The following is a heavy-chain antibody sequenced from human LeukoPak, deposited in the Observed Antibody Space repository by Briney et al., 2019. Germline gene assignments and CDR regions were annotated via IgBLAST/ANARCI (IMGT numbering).Heavy chain of an antibody. V-gene: IGHV4-59*03. D-gene: IGHD7-27*01. CDR2: IYYSGST. CDR3: AKIPGDRPDD. Sequence: SETLSLTCTVSGGSISSYYWSWIRQPPGKGLEWIGYIYYSGSTSYNPSLKSRVTISVDTSKNQFSLNLKSVTAADTAIYYCAKIPGDRPDDWGQGTLVTVS. J-gene: IGHJ4*02. CDR1: GGSISSYY.